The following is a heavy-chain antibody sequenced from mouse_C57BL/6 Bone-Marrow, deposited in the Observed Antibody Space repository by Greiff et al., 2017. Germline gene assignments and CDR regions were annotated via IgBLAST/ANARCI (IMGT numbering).Heavy chain of an antibody. V-gene: IGHV1-5*01. J-gene: IGHJ2*01. CDR2: IYPGNSDT. D-gene: IGHD2-3*01. CDR3: TRYDGYYG. CDR1: GYTFTSYW. Sequence: VHVKQSGTVLARPGASVKMSCKTSGYTFTSYWMHWVKQRPGQGLEWIGAIYPGNSDTSYNQKFKGKAKLTAVTSASTAYMELSSLTNEDSAVYYCTRYDGYYGWGQGTTLTVSS.